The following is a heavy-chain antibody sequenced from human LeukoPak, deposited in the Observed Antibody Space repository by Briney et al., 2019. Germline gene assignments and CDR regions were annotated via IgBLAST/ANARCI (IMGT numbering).Heavy chain of an antibody. Sequence: PGGSLRLSCAASGFTFSSYWMHWVRQAPGKGLVWVSRINSDGSSTSYADSVKGRFTISRDNAKNTLYLQMNNLRAEDTAVYYCASGYSYGFLSEYWGQGPLVTVSS. CDR1: GFTFSSYW. J-gene: IGHJ4*02. CDR2: INSDGSST. V-gene: IGHV3-74*01. D-gene: IGHD5-18*01. CDR3: ASGYSYGFLSEY.